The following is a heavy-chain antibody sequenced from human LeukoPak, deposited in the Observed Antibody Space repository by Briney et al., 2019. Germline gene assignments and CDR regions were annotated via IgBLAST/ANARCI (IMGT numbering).Heavy chain of an antibody. V-gene: IGHV1-69*04. CDR3: ARELTYYYDSSGYLDFDY. CDR2: TIPILGIA. Sequence: SVKVSCKASGGTFSSYAISWVRQAPGQGLEWMGRTIPILGIANYAQKFQGRVTITADKSTSTAYMELSSLRSEDTAVYYCARELTYYYDSSGYLDFDYWGQGTLVTVSS. CDR1: GGTFSSYA. D-gene: IGHD3-22*01. J-gene: IGHJ4*02.